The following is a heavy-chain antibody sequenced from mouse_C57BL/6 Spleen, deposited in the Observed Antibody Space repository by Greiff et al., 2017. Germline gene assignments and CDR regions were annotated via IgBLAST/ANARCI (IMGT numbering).Heavy chain of an antibody. J-gene: IGHJ2*01. CDR3: ASLYYYGSSYFDY. V-gene: IGHV3-6*01. CDR2: ISYDGSN. D-gene: IGHD1-1*01. Sequence: VQLKESGPGLVKPSQSLSLTCSVTGYSITSGYYWNWIRQFPGNKLEWMGYISYDGSNNFNPSLKNRISITRDTSKNQFFLKLNSVTTEDTATYYCASLYYYGSSYFDYWGQGTTLTVSS. CDR1: GYSITSGYY.